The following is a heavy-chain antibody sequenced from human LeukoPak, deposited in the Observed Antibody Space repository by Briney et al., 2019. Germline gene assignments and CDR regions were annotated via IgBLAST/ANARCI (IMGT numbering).Heavy chain of an antibody. D-gene: IGHD6-19*01. V-gene: IGHV4-59*01. CDR2: IYYSGST. Sequence: PSETLSLTCTVSGGSISTYYWSWIRQPPGKGLEWIGYIYYSGSTNYNPSLKSRVTISVDTSKNQHSLKLNSLRAADTAVYYCVRGSGWYLYWGQGTLVTVSS. CDR3: VRGSGWYLY. CDR1: GGSISTYY. J-gene: IGHJ4*02.